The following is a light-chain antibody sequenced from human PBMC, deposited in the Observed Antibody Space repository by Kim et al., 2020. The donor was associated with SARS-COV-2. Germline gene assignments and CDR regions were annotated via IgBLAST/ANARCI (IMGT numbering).Light chain of an antibody. CDR1: QSINSN. V-gene: IGKV3-15*01. Sequence: EIVMTQSPATLSVSPGERATLSCRASQSINSNVAWYQQKPGQAPRLLIYGASTRATGIPARFSGSGSETEFTLTINSLQSEDFAVYYCQQYKNWPLTFGGGTKVDIK. J-gene: IGKJ4*01. CDR3: QQYKNWPLT. CDR2: GAS.